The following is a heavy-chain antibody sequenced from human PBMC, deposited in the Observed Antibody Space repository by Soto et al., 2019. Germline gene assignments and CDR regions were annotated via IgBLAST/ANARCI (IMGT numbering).Heavy chain of an antibody. CDR1: GFTFSSYS. Sequence: GGSLRLSCAASGFTFSSYSMNWVRQAPGKGLEWVSSISSSSSYIYYADSVKGRFTISRDNAKNSLYLQMNSLRAEDTAVYYCARDRESPAGAIRNTPQPSYWGQGTLVTVSS. D-gene: IGHD3-10*01. V-gene: IGHV3-21*01. J-gene: IGHJ4*02. CDR2: ISSSSSYI. CDR3: ARDRESPAGAIRNTPQPSY.